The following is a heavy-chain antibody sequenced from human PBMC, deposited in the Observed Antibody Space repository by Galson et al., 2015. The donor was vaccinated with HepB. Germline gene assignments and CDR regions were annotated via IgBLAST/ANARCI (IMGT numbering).Heavy chain of an antibody. D-gene: IGHD2-2*01. Sequence: CAISGDSVSSNSAAWNWIRQSPSRGLERLGRIYYRSKWNYDYTVSVKSRITINPDTSRNQFSLQLNSVTPDDTAMYYCARQLAYCIGTSCQIYFDYWGQGTLITVSS. V-gene: IGHV6-1*01. J-gene: IGHJ4*02. CDR2: IYYRSKWNY. CDR3: ARQLAYCIGTSCQIYFDY. CDR1: GDSVSSNSAA.